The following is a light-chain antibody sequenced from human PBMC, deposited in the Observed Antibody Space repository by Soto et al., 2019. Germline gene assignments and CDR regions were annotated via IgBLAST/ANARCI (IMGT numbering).Light chain of an antibody. CDR2: LGS. CDR3: MEALQTPRT. V-gene: IGKV2-28*01. J-gene: IGKJ1*01. Sequence: DIVMTQSPLSLSVAPGEPASISCRSSQSLLHSNGYNYLDWYLQKPGQPPQVLISLGSNRASGVSDRFSGSGSGTDFTLQISRVAAEDVGVYYCMEALQTPRTFGQGTKVEIK. CDR1: QSLLHSNGYNY.